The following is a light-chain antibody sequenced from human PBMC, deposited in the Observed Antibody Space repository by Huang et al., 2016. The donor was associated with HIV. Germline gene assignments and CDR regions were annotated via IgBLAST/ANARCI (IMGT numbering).Light chain of an antibody. J-gene: IGKJ3*01. CDR3: QQYNNFYT. CDR1: QRVSGS. V-gene: IGKV3-15*01. Sequence: EIVLTQSPATLSVSPGERATLSCRASQRVSGSLAWYQQKPGQVPRLLIYGASTRATGGPARFSGSGSGTEFTLTISSLQSEDFAVYYGQQYNNFYTFGPGTRVDIK. CDR2: GAS.